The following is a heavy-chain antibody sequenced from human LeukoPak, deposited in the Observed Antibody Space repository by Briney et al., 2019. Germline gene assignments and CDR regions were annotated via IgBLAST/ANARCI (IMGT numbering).Heavy chain of an antibody. CDR1: GFTFSTYG. D-gene: IGHD6-19*01. V-gene: IGHV3-30*02. Sequence: GGSLRLSCAASGFTFSTYGMHWVRQAPGKGLEWVAFMQYDGSNKYYVDSVKGRFTISRDNSKNTLYLQMNSLRAEDTAVYYCAKDRHSSGWYGGGDYWGQGTLVTVSS. CDR2: MQYDGSNK. J-gene: IGHJ4*02. CDR3: AKDRHSSGWYGGGDY.